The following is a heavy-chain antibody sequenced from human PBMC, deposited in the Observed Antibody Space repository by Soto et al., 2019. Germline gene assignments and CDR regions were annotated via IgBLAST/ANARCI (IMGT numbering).Heavy chain of an antibody. J-gene: IGHJ4*02. D-gene: IGHD3-22*01. V-gene: IGHV4-31*11. CDR1: GGSISSGGYS. CDR3: ARVRTSYYDSRGYVDY. CDR2: IYYSGST. Sequence: SETLSLTCAVSGGSISSGGYSWSWIRQPPGKGLEWIGYIYYSGSTYYNPSLKSRVTISVDTSKNQFSLKLSSVTAADTAVYYCARVRTSYYDSRGYVDYWGQGTLVAVS.